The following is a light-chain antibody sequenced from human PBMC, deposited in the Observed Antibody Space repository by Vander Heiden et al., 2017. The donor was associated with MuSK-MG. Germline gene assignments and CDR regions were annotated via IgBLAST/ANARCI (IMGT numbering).Light chain of an antibody. J-gene: IGLJ3*02. V-gene: IGLV4-60*03. CDR1: SEHRTNI. CDR3: ETWDPNTRV. CDR2: LHRSGTY. Sequence: QPVVSQSSSASASLGSSVKLTCTLSSEHRTNIIAWHQQQPGNAPRFLMKLHRSGTYNRGSGVPDRFSGSSSEADRYLTISNVQSEDEADYYCETWDPNTRVFGGGTKLTVL.